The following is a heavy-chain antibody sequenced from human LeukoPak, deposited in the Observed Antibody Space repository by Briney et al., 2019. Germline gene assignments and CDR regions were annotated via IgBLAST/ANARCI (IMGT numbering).Heavy chain of an antibody. CDR2: ISTSGTTI. CDR3: ARENNSGWYALDY. D-gene: IGHD6-19*01. CDR1: GFTLGDYL. V-gene: IGHV3-11*01. J-gene: IGHJ4*02. Sequence: PGGSLGPSFTASGFTLGDYLMSWVAQAPGKGREGVSYISTSGTTIYYADSVKGRFTISRDNAKNSLYLQMNSLRAEDTAVYYCARENNSGWYALDYWGQGTLVTVSS.